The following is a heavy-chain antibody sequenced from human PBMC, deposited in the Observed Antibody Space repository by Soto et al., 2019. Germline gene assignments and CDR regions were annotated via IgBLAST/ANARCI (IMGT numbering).Heavy chain of an antibody. CDR3: ASTKDETLYFDY. D-gene: IGHD2-15*01. Sequence: SETLSLTCTFSGGSISSGGYYWSWIRQHPGKGLEWIGSIHYSGSTYYNPSLQSRVTISGDASKKQFSLKLRSVTAADTAVYYCASTKDETLYFDYWGQGTLVTVSS. CDR1: GGSISSGGYY. J-gene: IGHJ4*02. V-gene: IGHV4-39*01. CDR2: IHYSGST.